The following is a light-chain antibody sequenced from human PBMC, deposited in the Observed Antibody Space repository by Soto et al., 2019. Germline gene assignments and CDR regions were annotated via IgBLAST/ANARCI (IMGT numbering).Light chain of an antibody. V-gene: IGKV3-15*01. Sequence: EIVMTQSPATLSVSPGERATLSCRASQSVSSNLAWYQQKPGQAPRPLIYGASTRATGIPARFSGSGSGTEFTLTISSLQSEDFAVYCCQQYNIWPPTFGAGTKVEIK. J-gene: IGKJ4*01. CDR1: QSVSSN. CDR3: QQYNIWPPT. CDR2: GAS.